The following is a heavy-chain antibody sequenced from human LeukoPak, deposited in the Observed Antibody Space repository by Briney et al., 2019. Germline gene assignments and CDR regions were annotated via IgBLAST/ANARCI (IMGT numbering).Heavy chain of an antibody. CDR3: ARGGRWAAAGIFYYYYYYMDV. CDR2: IYYSGTT. CDR1: GGSISSSPYY. V-gene: IGHV4-39*07. D-gene: IGHD6-13*01. Sequence: KPSETLSLTCTVSGGSISSSPYYWGWIRQPPGKGLEWIGSIYYSGTTNYNPSLKSRVTISVDTSKNQFSLKLSSVTAADTAVYYCARGGRWAAAGIFYYYYYYMDVWGKGTTVTISS. J-gene: IGHJ6*03.